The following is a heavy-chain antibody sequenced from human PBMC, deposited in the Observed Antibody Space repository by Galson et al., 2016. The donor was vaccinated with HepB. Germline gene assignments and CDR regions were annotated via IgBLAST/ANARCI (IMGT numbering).Heavy chain of an antibody. CDR1: GDSISGTASY. Sequence: TLSLTCSVSGDSISGTASYWSWVRQPAGRGLEWIGRIYASGSTTYNPSLQSRVTISVDTSKNHVYLNLISVSTADTALCFCVRGPPRQVTDFWGRGTLVTVSS. CDR2: IYASGST. J-gene: IGHJ4*02. V-gene: IGHV4-61*02. CDR3: VRGPPRQVTDF.